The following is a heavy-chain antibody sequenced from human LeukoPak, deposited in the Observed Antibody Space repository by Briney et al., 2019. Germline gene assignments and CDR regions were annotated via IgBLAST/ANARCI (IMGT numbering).Heavy chain of an antibody. J-gene: IGHJ3*02. V-gene: IGHV4-61*08. Sequence: SQTLSLTCTVSGGSISSGGYYWSWIRQPPGKGLEWIGYIYYSGSTNYNPSLKSRVTISVDTSKNQFSLKLSSVTAADTAVYYCAREEISLFRGAFDIWGQGTMVTVSS. D-gene: IGHD2-21*01. CDR3: AREEISLFRGAFDI. CDR2: IYYSGST. CDR1: GGSISSGGYY.